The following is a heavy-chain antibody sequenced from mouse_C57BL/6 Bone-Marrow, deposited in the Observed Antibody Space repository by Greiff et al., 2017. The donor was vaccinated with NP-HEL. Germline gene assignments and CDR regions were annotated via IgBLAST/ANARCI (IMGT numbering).Heavy chain of an antibody. D-gene: IGHD2-5*01. V-gene: IGHV3-8*01. J-gene: IGHJ4*01. Sequence: VQLQQSGPGLAKPSQTLSLTCSVTGYSITSDYWNWIRKFPGNKLEYMGYISYSGSTYYNPSLKSRISITRDTSENQYYLQLTSVTTEDTATYYGDMGGAYYRNLGAMDYWGQGTSVTVSS. CDR3: DMGGAYYRNLGAMDY. CDR2: ISYSGST. CDR1: GYSITSDY.